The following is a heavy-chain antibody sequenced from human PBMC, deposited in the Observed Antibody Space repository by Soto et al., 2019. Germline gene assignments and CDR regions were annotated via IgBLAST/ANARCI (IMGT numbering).Heavy chain of an antibody. D-gene: IGHD6-13*01. CDR3: AAGEASSRNLAPYYLDF. CDR1: GGSMRXYF. Sequence: KPSETLSLTCTVSGGSMRXYFWTWFRQPSGKGLEWIGYIHYSGTTSFFPSYNPSLRSRVTISEDTSKNQFSLKLLSVTTADTAVYFCAAGEASSRNLAPYYLDFWGQGTLVTVSS. J-gene: IGHJ4*02. CDR2: IHYSGTT. V-gene: IGHV4-59*01.